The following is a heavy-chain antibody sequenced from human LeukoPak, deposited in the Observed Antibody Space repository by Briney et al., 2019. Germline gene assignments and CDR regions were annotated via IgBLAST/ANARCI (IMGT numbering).Heavy chain of an antibody. Sequence: ASVKVSCKVSGFNLSELSMHWVRQAPGKGLEWVGGFDPKDGEAVYAERFGGRVILTGDRPSTTAYMDLSRLGADDTAVYYCARGIFCATTTCTGYGNYYYYMDVWGEGTTVTV. CDR3: ARGIFCATTTCTGYGNYYYYMDV. CDR1: GFNLSELS. CDR2: FDPKDGEA. J-gene: IGHJ6*03. D-gene: IGHD2-2*01. V-gene: IGHV1-24*01.